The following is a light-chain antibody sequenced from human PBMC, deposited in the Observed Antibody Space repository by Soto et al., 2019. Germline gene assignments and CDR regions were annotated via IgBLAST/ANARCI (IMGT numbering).Light chain of an antibody. Sequence: EIVMTQSPATLSVSPGERATLSCRASQSVSSNLAWYQHKPGQAPRLLIYGASTRATGIPARFSGSGSGTEFTLTISSLQSEDFAVYYCQQYNNWPPGVTFGGGTKVEIK. J-gene: IGKJ4*01. CDR3: QQYNNWPPGVT. V-gene: IGKV3D-15*01. CDR1: QSVSSN. CDR2: GAS.